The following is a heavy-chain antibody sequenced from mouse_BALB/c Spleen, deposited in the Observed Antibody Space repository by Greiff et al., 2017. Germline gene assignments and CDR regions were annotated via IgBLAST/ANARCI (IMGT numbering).Heavy chain of an antibody. J-gene: IGHJ3*01. V-gene: IGHV4-1*02. CDR1: GFDFSRYW. D-gene: IGHD2-3*01. CDR3: ARCDGYYAWFAY. Sequence: EVKLLESGGGLVQPGGSLKLSCAASGFDFSRYWMSWVRQAPGKGLEWIGEINPDSSTINYTPSLKDKFIISRDNAKNTLYLQMSKVRSEDTALYYCARCDGYYAWFAYWGQGTLVTVSA. CDR2: INPDSSTI.